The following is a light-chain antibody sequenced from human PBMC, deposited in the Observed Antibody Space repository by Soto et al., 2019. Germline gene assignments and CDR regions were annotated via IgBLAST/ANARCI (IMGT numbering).Light chain of an antibody. CDR1: QSVKSNY. CDR2: GAS. V-gene: IGKV3-20*01. Sequence: EIVLTQSPGTLSLSPGDRATLSCRASQSVKSNYLGWYQQKPGHAPRLLIYGASSRASGVPDRFSGSGSGTDLTLTISRLEPEDFAVYYCHQFGVSPPYTFGQGTKLEI. CDR3: HQFGVSPPYT. J-gene: IGKJ2*01.